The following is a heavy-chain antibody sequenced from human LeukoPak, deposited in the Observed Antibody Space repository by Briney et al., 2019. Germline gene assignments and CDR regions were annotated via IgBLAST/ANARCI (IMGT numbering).Heavy chain of an antibody. V-gene: IGHV3-74*01. CDR1: GFTFSSYW. D-gene: IGHD6-19*01. J-gene: IGHJ4*02. Sequence: GGSLRLACAASGFTFSSYWMHWVRQGPGQGLVWVARINSDGSDTTNADSVKGRFTISRDNAKDTVYLQMNSLRVEDTAVYYCARDCGSSGCDYWGQGTLVTVSS. CDR3: ARDCGSSGCDY. CDR2: INSDGSDT.